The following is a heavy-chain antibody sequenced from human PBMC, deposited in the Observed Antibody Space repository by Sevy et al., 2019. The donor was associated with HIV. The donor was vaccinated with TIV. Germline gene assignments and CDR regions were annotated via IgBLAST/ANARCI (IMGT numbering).Heavy chain of an antibody. CDR2: IKSFSDGGTT. CDR1: GFNFNTAW. CDR3: TTYYDFWGGYPSADH. V-gene: IGHV3-15*01. J-gene: IGHJ4*02. D-gene: IGHD3-3*01. Sequence: GGSLRLSCAASGFNFNTAWMTWVRQAPGKGLEWVGRIKSFSDGGTTDYAAPVKGRFTISRDDSKKMAYLQMNSLKTDDTALYYCTTYYDFWGGYPSADHWGQGTLVTVSS.